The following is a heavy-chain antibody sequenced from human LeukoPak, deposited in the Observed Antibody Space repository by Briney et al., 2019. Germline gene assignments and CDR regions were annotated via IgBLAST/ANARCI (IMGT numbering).Heavy chain of an antibody. D-gene: IGHD3-22*01. Sequence: EASVKVSCKASGYTFTSNGISWVRQAPGQGLEWMGWISAYGGNTNNAQKLQGRVTMTTDTSTSTAYMELRSLRSDDTAVYYCATSDYNDSSGYYYFDYWGQGTLVTVSS. CDR3: ATSDYNDSSGYYYFDY. CDR1: GYTFTSNG. CDR2: ISAYGGNT. V-gene: IGHV1-18*01. J-gene: IGHJ4*02.